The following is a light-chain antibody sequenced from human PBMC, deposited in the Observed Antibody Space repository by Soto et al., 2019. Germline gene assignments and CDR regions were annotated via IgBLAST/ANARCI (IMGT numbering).Light chain of an antibody. CDR1: QSVSSN. CDR3: QQYNNWPPVT. V-gene: IGKV3-15*01. J-gene: IGKJ5*01. Sequence: EIVMTQSPATLSVSPGERATLSCRASQSVSSNLAWYQQKPGQAPRLLIYGASTRAPGVPARFSGSGSGTEFTLTISSLQSEDFAVYYCQQYNNWPPVTFGQGTRLEIK. CDR2: GAS.